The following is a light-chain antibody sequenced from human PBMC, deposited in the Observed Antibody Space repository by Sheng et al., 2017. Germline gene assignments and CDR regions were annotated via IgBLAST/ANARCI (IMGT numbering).Light chain of an antibody. V-gene: IGKV1-5*03. CDR2: KAS. CDR3: QQYHSYAYT. Sequence: DIQMTQSPSTLSASVGDRVTFTCRASQSITTWLAWYQQKPGKAPKLLIYKASTLESGVPSRFSGSGSGTEFTLTINSLHPDDFATYYCQQYHSYAYTFGQGTKVEVK. J-gene: IGKJ2*01. CDR1: QSITTW.